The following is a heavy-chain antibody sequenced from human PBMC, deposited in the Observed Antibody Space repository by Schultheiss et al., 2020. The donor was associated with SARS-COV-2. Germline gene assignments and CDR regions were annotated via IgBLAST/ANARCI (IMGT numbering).Heavy chain of an antibody. V-gene: IGHV1-8*01. Sequence: ASVKVSCKASGYTFTSYDINWVRQATGQGLEWMGWMNPNSGNTGYAQKFQGRVTMNRNTSISTAYMELSSLRSEDTAVYYCASRTHCSSTSCYAAPHGMDVWGQGTTVTVSS. CDR3: ASRTHCSSTSCYAAPHGMDV. CDR1: GYTFTSYD. CDR2: MNPNSGNT. J-gene: IGHJ6*02. D-gene: IGHD2-2*01.